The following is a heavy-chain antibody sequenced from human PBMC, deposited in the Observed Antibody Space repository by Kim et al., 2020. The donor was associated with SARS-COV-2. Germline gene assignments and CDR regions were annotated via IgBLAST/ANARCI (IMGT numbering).Heavy chain of an antibody. J-gene: IGHJ6*01. Sequence: GGSLRLSCAASGFTFSSYGMHWVRQAPGKGLEWVAVISYDGSNKYYADSVKGRFTISRDNSKNTLYLQMNSLRAEDTAVYYCARGLGQQLVIGEDYYYG. CDR1: GFTFSSYG. CDR2: ISYDGSNK. CDR3: ARGLGQQLVIGEDYYYG. V-gene: IGHV3-33*05. D-gene: IGHD6-13*01.